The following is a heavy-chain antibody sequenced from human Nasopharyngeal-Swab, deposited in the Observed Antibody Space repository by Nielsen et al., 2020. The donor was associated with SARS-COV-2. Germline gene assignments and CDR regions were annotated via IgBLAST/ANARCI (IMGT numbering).Heavy chain of an antibody. Sequence: ASVKVSCKASGYTFTSYGISWERQPPGQGLEWMGWISAYNGNTNYAQKLQGRVTMTTDTSTSTAYMELRSLRSDDTAVYYCASSSSGYSSSWYYYHYMDVWGKGTTVTVSS. CDR2: ISAYNGNT. CDR1: GYTFTSYG. CDR3: ASSSSGYSSSWYYYHYMDV. V-gene: IGHV1-18*04. D-gene: IGHD6-13*01. J-gene: IGHJ6*03.